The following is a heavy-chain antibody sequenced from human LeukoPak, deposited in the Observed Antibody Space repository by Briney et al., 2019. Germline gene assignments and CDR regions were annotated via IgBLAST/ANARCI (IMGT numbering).Heavy chain of an antibody. J-gene: IGHJ4*02. Sequence: GSLRLSCAASGFTFSSYGMHWVRQAPGKGLEWVAVIWYDGSNKYYADSVKGRFTISRDNSKNTLYLQMNSLRAEDTAVYYCARDPQAGSGYVLYFDYWGQGTLVTVSS. V-gene: IGHV3-33*01. CDR3: ARDPQAGSGYVLYFDY. CDR1: GFTFSSYG. D-gene: IGHD5-12*01. CDR2: IWYDGSNK.